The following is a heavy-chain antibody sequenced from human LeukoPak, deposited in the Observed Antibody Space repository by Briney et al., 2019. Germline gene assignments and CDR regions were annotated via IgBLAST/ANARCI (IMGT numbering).Heavy chain of an antibody. D-gene: IGHD5-12*01. Sequence: GGSLRLSCAASPFSFANYWMTWVRQAPGKGLEWVANIKRDGSEKYYVEPVKGRFTISRDNTKNTLYLEMSSLRADDTGVYYCARDPHSGYDAYWYFDLWGRGTLVTVSS. V-gene: IGHV3-7*04. J-gene: IGHJ2*01. CDR2: IKRDGSEK. CDR3: ARDPHSGYDAYWYFDL. CDR1: PFSFANYW.